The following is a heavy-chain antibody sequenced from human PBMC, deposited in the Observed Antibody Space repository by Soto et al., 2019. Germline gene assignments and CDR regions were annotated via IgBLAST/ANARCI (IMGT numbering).Heavy chain of an antibody. CDR2: ISWNSVTI. CDR3: VRSSGSQPRAGWFDP. V-gene: IGHV3-9*01. CDR1: GFNFDDHA. Sequence: EVQLVESGGGLAQPGWSRRLSCAASGFNFDDHAMHWVRQAPGKGLEWVSGISWNSVTINYADSVKGRFTISRDNAKRTLHLQMNSLRPEETAIYYCVRSSGSQPRAGWFDPWGQGTLVTVS. D-gene: IGHD1-26*01. J-gene: IGHJ5*02.